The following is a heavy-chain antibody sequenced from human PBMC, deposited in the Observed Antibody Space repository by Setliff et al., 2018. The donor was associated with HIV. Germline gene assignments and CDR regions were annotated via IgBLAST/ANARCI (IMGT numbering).Heavy chain of an antibody. CDR1: GFTFNTYA. Sequence: LRLSCAASGFTFNTYAVTWVRQAPGKGLEWVSVISADGLTTSYADSVKGRFTISRDNSKDTLYLQMNSLRAEDTALYYCAKVRWTANYYFDCWGQGTLVTVSS. D-gene: IGHD1-7*01. CDR3: AKVRWTANYYFDC. V-gene: IGHV3-23*01. CDR2: ISADGLTT. J-gene: IGHJ4*02.